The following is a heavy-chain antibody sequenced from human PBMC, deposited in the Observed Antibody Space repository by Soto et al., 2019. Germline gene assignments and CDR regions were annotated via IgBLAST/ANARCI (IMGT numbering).Heavy chain of an antibody. J-gene: IGHJ4*02. Sequence: GGSLRLSCAASGFTVSNNYMSWVRQAPGKGLEWVSVLYSGGNTYYADSVKGRFTISRDNSKNTLYLQMTSLRADDTAVYYCARFQRGSNFGPAYWGQGTLVTVS. D-gene: IGHD3-3*01. V-gene: IGHV3-53*01. CDR3: ARFQRGSNFGPAY. CDR1: GFTVSNNY. CDR2: LYSGGNT.